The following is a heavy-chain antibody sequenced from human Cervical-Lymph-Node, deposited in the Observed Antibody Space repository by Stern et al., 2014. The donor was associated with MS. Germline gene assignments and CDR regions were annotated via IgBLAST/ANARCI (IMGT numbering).Heavy chain of an antibody. CDR3: GQDLGECSGDPCYKNYYYHGMDV. Sequence: VQLVESGAEVKKPGSSVKVSCKASGGTFTTRTISWVREAPGQGLEWMGGISPTIGPATYPKKFKGRVTVSADKATSTAYLELSSLRSEDTAVYYCGQDLGECSGDPCYKNYYYHGMDVWGQGTTVTVSS. D-gene: IGHD2-2*02. V-gene: IGHV1-69*06. CDR2: ISPTIGPA. J-gene: IGHJ6*02. CDR1: GGTFTTRT.